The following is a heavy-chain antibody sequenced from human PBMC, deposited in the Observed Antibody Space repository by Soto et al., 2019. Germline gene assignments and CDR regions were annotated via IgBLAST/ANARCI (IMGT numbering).Heavy chain of an antibody. V-gene: IGHV3-66*01. CDR1: GFTVSSNY. J-gene: IGHJ4*02. CDR3: ARGLDEWTGAFWSGSPLPFDY. CDR2: IYSGGST. D-gene: IGHD3-3*01. Sequence: EVQLVESGGGLVQPGGSLRLSCAASGFTVSSNYMSWVRQAPGKGLEWVSVIYSGGSTYYADSVKGRFTISRDNSKNTLYLQMNSLSAEDTAVYYCARGLDEWTGAFWSGSPLPFDYWGQGTLVTVSS.